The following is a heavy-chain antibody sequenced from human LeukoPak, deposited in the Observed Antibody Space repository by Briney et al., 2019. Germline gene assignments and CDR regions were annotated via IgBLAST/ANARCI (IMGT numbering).Heavy chain of an antibody. CDR3: ARVPLWFGGYGMDV. Sequence: SETLSLTWAVYGGSFSGYYWSWIRQPPGKGLEWIGEINHSGSTNYNPSLKSRVTISVDTPKNQFSLKLSSVTAADTAVYYCARVPLWFGGYGMDVWGQGTTVTVSS. V-gene: IGHV4-34*01. D-gene: IGHD3-10*01. J-gene: IGHJ6*02. CDR1: GGSFSGYY. CDR2: INHSGST.